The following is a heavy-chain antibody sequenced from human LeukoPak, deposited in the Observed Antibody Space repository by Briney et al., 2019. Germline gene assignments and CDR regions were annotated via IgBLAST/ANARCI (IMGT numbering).Heavy chain of an antibody. CDR3: AKDTNSWPTYFDY. Sequence: GGSLRLSCAASGFTFSNYAMNWVSQAAGEGMEWVSSNSGSGGTTYYTDSVKGRFTISRDNSKNTLYLQMKSLRAEDAAVYYCAKDTNSWPTYFDYWGQGILVTVSS. J-gene: IGHJ4*02. CDR1: GFTFSNYA. D-gene: IGHD6-13*01. V-gene: IGHV3-23*01. CDR2: NSGSGGTT.